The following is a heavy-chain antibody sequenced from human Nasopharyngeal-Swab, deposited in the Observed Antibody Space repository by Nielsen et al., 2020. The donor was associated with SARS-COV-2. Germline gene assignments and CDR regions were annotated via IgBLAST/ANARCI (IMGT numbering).Heavy chain of an antibody. CDR1: GFTFSDYY. Sequence: GESLKISCAASGFTFSDYYMSWIRQAPGKGLEWVSYISSSGSTIYYADSVKGRFTISRDNAKNSLYLQMNSPRAEDTAVYYCAKSSSTPYGMDVWGQGTTVTVSS. CDR2: ISSSGSTI. V-gene: IGHV3-11*01. J-gene: IGHJ6*02. CDR3: AKSSSTPYGMDV.